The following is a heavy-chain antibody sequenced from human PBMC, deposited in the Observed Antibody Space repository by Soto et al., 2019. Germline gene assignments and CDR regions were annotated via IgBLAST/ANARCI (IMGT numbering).Heavy chain of an antibody. V-gene: IGHV4-30-2*01. CDR1: GGSISSGGYS. Sequence: PSETLSLTCAVSGGSISSGGYSWSWIRQPPGKGLEWIGYMYHSGSTYYNPSLKSRVTISIDRSKNQFSLKLSSVTAADTAVYYCARTLADRQLFDYWGQGTLVTVSS. J-gene: IGHJ4*02. CDR2: MYHSGST. CDR3: ARTLADRQLFDY. D-gene: IGHD1-1*01.